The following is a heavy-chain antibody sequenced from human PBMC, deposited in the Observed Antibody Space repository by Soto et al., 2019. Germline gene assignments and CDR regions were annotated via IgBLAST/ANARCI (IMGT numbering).Heavy chain of an antibody. CDR2: VYYSGST. Sequence: SETLSLTCTVSGASISSGGYYWSWIRQHPGKGLEWIGYVYYSGSTYYNPSLKSRVTISVDTSKNQFSLKLSSVTAADTAVYYCARSVRVDGDNVNYYYYYGMDVWGQGTTVTVSS. J-gene: IGHJ6*02. CDR3: ARSVRVDGDNVNYYYYYGMDV. V-gene: IGHV4-31*03. CDR1: GASISSGGYY. D-gene: IGHD2-2*01.